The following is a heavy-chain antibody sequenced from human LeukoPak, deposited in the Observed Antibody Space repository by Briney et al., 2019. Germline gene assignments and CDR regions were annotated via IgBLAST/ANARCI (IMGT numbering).Heavy chain of an antibody. Sequence: ASVKVSCKASGYTLTELSMHWVRQAPGKGLEWMGGFDPEDGETIYVQKFQGRVTMTEDTSTDTAYMELSSLRSEDTAVYYCATTIFGVVDIHFDYWGQGTLVTVSS. V-gene: IGHV1-24*01. D-gene: IGHD3-3*01. CDR2: FDPEDGET. J-gene: IGHJ4*02. CDR3: ATTIFGVVDIHFDY. CDR1: GYTLTELS.